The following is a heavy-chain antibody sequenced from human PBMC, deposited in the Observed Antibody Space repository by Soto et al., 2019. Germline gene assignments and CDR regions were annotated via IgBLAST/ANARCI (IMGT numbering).Heavy chain of an antibody. Sequence: QVQLQESGPGLVKPSETLSLTCTVSGASVNSENYYWSWIRQPPGKGLEWFGYVYYSGSTHYNTPPQSRPTISLGTYQNPCPLNITSMTSADTAFYYCARGVLRFLQWFDTWGQGTLSTLSS. J-gene: IGHJ5*02. CDR2: VYYSGST. CDR3: ARGVLRFLQWFDT. V-gene: IGHV4-61*01. CDR1: GASVNSENYY. D-gene: IGHD3-3*01.